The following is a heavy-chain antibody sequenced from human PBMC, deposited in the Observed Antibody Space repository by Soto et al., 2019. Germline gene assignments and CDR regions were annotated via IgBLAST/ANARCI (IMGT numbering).Heavy chain of an antibody. D-gene: IGHD1-1*01. Sequence: EVQLVESGGGLVQPGGSLKLSCAASGFTFSGSAMHWVRQASGKGLEWVGRIRSKANSYATAYAASVKGRFTISRDDSKNTAYLQMNSLKPEDTAVYYCTRSPGTGPEPWGQGTLVTVSS. CDR3: TRSPGTGPEP. CDR2: IRSKANSYAT. CDR1: GFTFSGSA. V-gene: IGHV3-73*02. J-gene: IGHJ5*02.